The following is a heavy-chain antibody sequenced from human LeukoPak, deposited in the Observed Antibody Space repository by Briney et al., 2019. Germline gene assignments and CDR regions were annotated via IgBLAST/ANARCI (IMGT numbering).Heavy chain of an antibody. CDR3: ARGIAERGTDY. Sequence: QSSETLSLTCTVSGGSISSSSYYWGWIRQPPGKGLEWIGSIYYSGSTYYNPSLKSRVTISVDTSKNQFSLKLSSVTAADTAVYYCARGIAERGTDYWGQGTLVTVSS. D-gene: IGHD6-13*01. CDR1: GGSISSSSYY. J-gene: IGHJ4*02. CDR2: IYYSGST. V-gene: IGHV4-39*07.